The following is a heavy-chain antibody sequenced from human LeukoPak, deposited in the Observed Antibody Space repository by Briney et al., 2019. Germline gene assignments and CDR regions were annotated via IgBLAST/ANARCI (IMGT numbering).Heavy chain of an antibody. Sequence: GGSLRLSCAASGFTFSSYGMHWARQAPGKGLEWVAFIRYDGSNKYYADSVKGRFTISRDNSKNTLYLQMNSLRAEDTAVYYCAKDRPYDFWSGYSAGYDYWGQGTLVTVSS. CDR3: AKDRPYDFWSGYSAGYDY. CDR2: IRYDGSNK. J-gene: IGHJ4*02. D-gene: IGHD3-3*01. V-gene: IGHV3-30*02. CDR1: GFTFSSYG.